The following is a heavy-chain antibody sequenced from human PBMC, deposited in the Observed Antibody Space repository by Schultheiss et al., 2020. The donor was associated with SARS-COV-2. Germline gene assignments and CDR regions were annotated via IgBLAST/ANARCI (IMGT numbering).Heavy chain of an antibody. D-gene: IGHD5-12*01. J-gene: IGHJ4*02. Sequence: ASVKVSCKASGYTFTSNGITWVRQAPGQGLEWMGWISTYNGNTNYAQKLQGRVTMTTDTSTKTAYMELRSLRSDDTAVYYCARGRGVATIVDYWGQGTLVTVSS. CDR1: GYTFTSNG. V-gene: IGHV1-18*01. CDR2: ISTYNGNT. CDR3: ARGRGVATIVDY.